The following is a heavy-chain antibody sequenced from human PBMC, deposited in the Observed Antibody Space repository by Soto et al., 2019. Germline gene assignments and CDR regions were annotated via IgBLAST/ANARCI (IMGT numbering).Heavy chain of an antibody. D-gene: IGHD4-17*01. V-gene: IGHV4-59*01. CDR2: IYYSGIT. Sequence: LSLTCSVSGGSIINYYWNWIRQPPGKGLGWIGYIYYSGITNYNPAFKSRVTISVDTSKNQFSLKLSSVTAADTAMYFCARDKDYAYYYFAMDVWGQGTTVTVSS. J-gene: IGHJ6*02. CDR1: GGSIINYY. CDR3: ARDKDYAYYYFAMDV.